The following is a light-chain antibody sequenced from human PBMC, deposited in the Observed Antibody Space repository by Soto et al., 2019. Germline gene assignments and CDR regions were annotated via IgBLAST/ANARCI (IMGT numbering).Light chain of an antibody. CDR2: EDN. J-gene: IGLJ3*02. CDR1: SSDVGNLNL. V-gene: IGLV2-23*01. Sequence: QSALTQPASVSESPGQSITISCTGTSSDVGNLNLVSWYQQHPGTAPKLMIYEDNKRPSGVSDRFSGSRSDNTAYLTISGLQTEDEADYHCCSYAGSSTWVFGGGTKLTVL. CDR3: CSYAGSSTWV.